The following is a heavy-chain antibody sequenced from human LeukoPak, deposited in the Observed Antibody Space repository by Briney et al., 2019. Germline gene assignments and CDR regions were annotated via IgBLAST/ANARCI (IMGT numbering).Heavy chain of an antibody. V-gene: IGHV4-59*01. J-gene: IGHJ6*03. CDR3: ARGPYYYCMDV. Sequence: SETLSLSCTVSGGSISSYYWSWIRQPPGKGLEWIGYIYYSGSTNYNPSLKSRVTISVDTSKTQFSLKLSSVTAADTAVYYCARGPYYYCMDVWGEGTTVTISS. CDR1: GGSISSYY. CDR2: IYYSGST.